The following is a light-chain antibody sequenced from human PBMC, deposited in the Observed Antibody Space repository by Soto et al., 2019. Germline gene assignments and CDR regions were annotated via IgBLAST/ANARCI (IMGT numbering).Light chain of an antibody. CDR1: QDISNY. CDR2: DAS. CDR3: QQLRT. J-gene: IGKJ1*01. Sequence: DIQMTQSPSSLSASLGDRGTITCQASQDISNYLNWYQQKPGKAPKLLIYDASNLETGGPSSFSGSGSGTEFTLTLSSLQHEEFATYYCQQLRTFGQGTNVHIK. V-gene: IGKV1-33*01.